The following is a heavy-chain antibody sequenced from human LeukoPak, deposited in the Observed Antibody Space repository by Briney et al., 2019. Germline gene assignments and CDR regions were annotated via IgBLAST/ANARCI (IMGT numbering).Heavy chain of an antibody. J-gene: IGHJ4*02. Sequence: ESGPTLVNPTQTLTLTCTFSGFSLSTSRMCMSWIRQPPGTALEWLALIDWDDDKYYSASLKTRLTISKDTSKNQVVLTMTNMDPVDTATYYCARVTQWLAADYWGQGTLVTVSS. CDR1: GFSLSTSRMC. CDR3: ARVTQWLAADY. CDR2: IDWDDDK. V-gene: IGHV2-70*01. D-gene: IGHD6-19*01.